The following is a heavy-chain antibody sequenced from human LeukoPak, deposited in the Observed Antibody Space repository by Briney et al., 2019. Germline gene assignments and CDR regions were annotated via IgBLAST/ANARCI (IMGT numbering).Heavy chain of an antibody. CDR1: GYTFTGYY. J-gene: IGHJ4*02. D-gene: IGHD3-16*02. V-gene: IGHV1-2*06. CDR3: ARALGSYLPFDY. Sequence: ASVKVSCKASGYTFTGYYVHWVRQAPGQGLEWMGRINPNSGDTNYAQKFQGRVTMTRDTSISTAYMELSRLRSDDTAVYYCARALGSYLPFDYWGQGTLVTVSS. CDR2: INPNSGDT.